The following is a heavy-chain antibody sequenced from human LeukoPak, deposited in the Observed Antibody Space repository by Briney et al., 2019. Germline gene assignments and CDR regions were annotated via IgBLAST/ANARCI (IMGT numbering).Heavy chain of an antibody. V-gene: IGHV3-66*01. CDR1: GFTVSSNY. J-gene: IGHJ6*02. CDR3: ASGEANYDILTGYYFNGMDV. D-gene: IGHD3-9*01. CDR2: IYSGGST. Sequence: GGSLRLSCAASGFTVSSNYMSWVRQAPGKGVEWVSVIYSGGSTYYADSVKGRFTISRDNSKNTLYLQMNSLRAEDTAVYYCASGEANYDILTGYYFNGMDVWGQGTTVTVSS.